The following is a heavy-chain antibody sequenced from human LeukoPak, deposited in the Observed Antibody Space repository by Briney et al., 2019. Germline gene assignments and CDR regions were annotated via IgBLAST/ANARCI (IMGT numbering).Heavy chain of an antibody. CDR2: ISAYNGNT. CDR1: GYTFTSYG. J-gene: IGHJ5*02. Sequence: GASVKVSCKASGYTFTSYGISWVRQAPGQGLEWMGWISAYNGNTNYAQKLQGRVTMTTDTSTSTAYMELRSLRSDDTAVYYCARAVVDTAIPGWFDPWGLGTLVTVSS. V-gene: IGHV1-18*01. D-gene: IGHD5-18*01. CDR3: ARAVVDTAIPGWFDP.